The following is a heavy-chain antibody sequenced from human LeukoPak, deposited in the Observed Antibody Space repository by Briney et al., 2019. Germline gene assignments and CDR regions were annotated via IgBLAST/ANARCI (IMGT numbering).Heavy chain of an antibody. CDR3: ARLLRYFDWLPSHFDY. J-gene: IGHJ4*02. D-gene: IGHD3-9*01. CDR1: GGSFSGYY. Sequence: SETLSLTCAVYGGSFSGYYWSWIRQPPGKGLEWIGEINHSGSTNYNPSLKSRVTISVDTSKNQFSLKLSSVIAADTAVYYCARLLRYFDWLPSHFDYWGQGTLVTVSS. V-gene: IGHV4-34*01. CDR2: INHSGST.